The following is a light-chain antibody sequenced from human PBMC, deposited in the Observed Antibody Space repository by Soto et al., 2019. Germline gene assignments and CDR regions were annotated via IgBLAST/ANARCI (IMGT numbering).Light chain of an antibody. Sequence: SSELTQPPSVSVALGKTASISCGGNNIGSKGVHWYQQKPGQAPVLVIYSDTDLPPVIPERFSGSNSANLATLTISRVEAGDEADYYCQVWDSGSAHVVFGGGTQLTVL. CDR1: NIGSKG. CDR2: SDT. V-gene: IGLV3-21*04. J-gene: IGLJ2*01. CDR3: QVWDSGSAHVV.